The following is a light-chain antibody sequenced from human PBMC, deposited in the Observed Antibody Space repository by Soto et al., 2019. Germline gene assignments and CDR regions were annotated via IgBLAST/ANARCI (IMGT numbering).Light chain of an antibody. CDR1: SSNIGSNY. CDR2: DND. CDR3: GVWDSSLSAGV. J-gene: IGLJ3*02. Sequence: QSVLTQPPSVSAAPGQKVTISCSGSSSNIGSNYVFWYQQLPGTAPKLLIYDNDKRPSGIPDRFSGSKSGTSATLGFTGLQTGDEAYYYCGVWDSSLSAGVFGGGTKLTVL. V-gene: IGLV1-51*01.